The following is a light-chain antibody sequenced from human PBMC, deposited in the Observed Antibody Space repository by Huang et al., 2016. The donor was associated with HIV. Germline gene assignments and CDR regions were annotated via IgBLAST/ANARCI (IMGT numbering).Light chain of an antibody. J-gene: IGKJ4*01. Sequence: EIVLTQSPVTLSLFPGERASLSCRASQSVSSFLAWYQHKPGQAPKLLIYDASRRATGIPARFNGSGSGTDFTLTISSLDSEDLATYYCQQRFSWPLTFGGGTKLDI. CDR3: QQRFSWPLT. CDR2: DAS. V-gene: IGKV3-11*01. CDR1: QSVSSF.